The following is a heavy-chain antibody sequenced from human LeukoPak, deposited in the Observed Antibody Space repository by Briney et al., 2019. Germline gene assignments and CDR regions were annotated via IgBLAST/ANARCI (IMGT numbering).Heavy chain of an antibody. CDR3: VKVETSGGANCYALDY. V-gene: IGHV3-23*01. Sequence: QRGGSLRLSCAASGFTFSSYAMTWVRQAPDKGLEWVSAISGSDGSTYYADSVKGRFTISRDDSQNTLYLQMNSLSAEDTAVYYCVKVETSGGANCYALDYWGQGTLVTVSS. J-gene: IGHJ4*02. D-gene: IGHD2-2*01. CDR1: GFTFSSYA. CDR2: ISGSDGST.